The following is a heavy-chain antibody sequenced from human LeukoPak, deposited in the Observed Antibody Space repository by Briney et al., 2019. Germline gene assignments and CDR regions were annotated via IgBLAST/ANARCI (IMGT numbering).Heavy chain of an antibody. D-gene: IGHD2-2*01. CDR3: ARVYGYCSSTSCYQFDY. Sequence: PGGSLRLSCAASGFTFSSYWMSWVRQAPGKGLEWVANIKQDGSEKYYVDSVKGRFTISRDNAKDSLYLQMNSLRAEDTAVYYCARVYGYCSSTSCYQFDYWGQGTLVTVSS. J-gene: IGHJ4*02. CDR1: GFTFSSYW. CDR2: IKQDGSEK. V-gene: IGHV3-7*01.